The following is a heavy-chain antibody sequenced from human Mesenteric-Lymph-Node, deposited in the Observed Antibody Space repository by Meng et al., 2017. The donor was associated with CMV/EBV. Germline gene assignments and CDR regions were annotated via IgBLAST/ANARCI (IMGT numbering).Heavy chain of an antibody. CDR2: INHSGST. D-gene: IGHD3-9*01. CDR3: ARGSSYDILTGYFDY. Sequence: QWAAGAVKPAGTLSGRCSRDCGSVRGFYLNWIRQSPEKGLEWIGEINHSGSTTYNPSFTSRIIISVDTSTNQISLNMSSVTAADTAVYYCARGSSYDILTGYFDYWGQGALVTVSS. CDR1: CGSVRGFY. J-gene: IGHJ4*02. V-gene: IGHV4-34*01.